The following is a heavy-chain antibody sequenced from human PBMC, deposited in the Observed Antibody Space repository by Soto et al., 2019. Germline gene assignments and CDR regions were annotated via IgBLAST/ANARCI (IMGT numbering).Heavy chain of an antibody. Sequence: VQLLESGGGLVHPGGSLRLSCAASGFTFSSYAMSWVRQAPGRGLEWVSAISGSGGSTDYADSVKGRFTISRDNFKNTLYLQMNSLRAEDTAVYYCAKDGSSWYPFDYWGQGTLVTVSS. V-gene: IGHV3-23*01. CDR3: AKDGSSWYPFDY. D-gene: IGHD6-13*01. J-gene: IGHJ4*02. CDR1: GFTFSSYA. CDR2: ISGSGGST.